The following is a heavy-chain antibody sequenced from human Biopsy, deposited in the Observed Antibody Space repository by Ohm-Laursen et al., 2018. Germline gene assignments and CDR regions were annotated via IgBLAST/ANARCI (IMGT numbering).Heavy chain of an antibody. CDR3: ARHRSSSARNYYHDMDV. Sequence: GTLSLTCTVAGGSINSNDYYWGWIRQTPGEGLQWIGSLYHNGHTYENPSLRSRLTLSIDKSKNLFSLRLSSATAADTAVYYCARHRSSSARNYYHDMDVWGQGTTVTVSS. J-gene: IGHJ6*02. V-gene: IGHV4-39*01. CDR2: LYHNGHT. D-gene: IGHD6-6*01. CDR1: GGSINSNDYY.